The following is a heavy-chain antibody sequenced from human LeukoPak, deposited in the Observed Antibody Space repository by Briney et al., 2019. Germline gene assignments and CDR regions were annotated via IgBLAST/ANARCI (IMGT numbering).Heavy chain of an antibody. J-gene: IGHJ4*02. V-gene: IGHV3-21*01. CDR3: AGDSYGWHDRWDY. Sequence: GSLRLSCAASGFTFSNYLMNWVRQAPGKGLEWVSSIGTTGNYIYYSDSVKGRFTISRDNAKDSLFLQMNSLRTEDTGVYYCAGDSYGWHDRWDYWGLGTQVIVSS. CDR2: IGTTGNYI. D-gene: IGHD3-16*01. CDR1: GFTFSNYL.